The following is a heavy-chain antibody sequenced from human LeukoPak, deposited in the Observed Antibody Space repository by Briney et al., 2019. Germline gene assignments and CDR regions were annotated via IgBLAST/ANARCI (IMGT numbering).Heavy chain of an antibody. V-gene: IGHV1-18*01. D-gene: IGHD3-22*01. CDR1: GYTFTSYG. J-gene: IGHJ4*02. CDR3: ARVGQGYYDSSGYSSFDY. CDR2: ISAYNGNT. Sequence: GASVKVSCKASGYTFTSYGISWVRQAPGQGLEWMGWISAYNGNTNYAQKLQGRVTMTTDTSTSTAYMELRSLRSDDKDVYYCARVGQGYYDSSGYSSFDYWGQGTLVTASS.